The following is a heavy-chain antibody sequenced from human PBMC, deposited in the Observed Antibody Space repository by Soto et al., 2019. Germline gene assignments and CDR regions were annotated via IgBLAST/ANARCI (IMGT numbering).Heavy chain of an antibody. Sequence: SQTLSLTCAISGDSVSSNSAAWNWIRQSPSRGLEWLGRTYYRSKWYNDYAVPVKSRITINPDTSKNQFSLQLNSVTPEDTAVYYCARDSVQRYCSSTSCSGGMDVWGQGTTVTVSS. CDR3: ARDSVQRYCSSTSCSGGMDV. V-gene: IGHV6-1*01. CDR1: GDSVSSNSAA. CDR2: TYYRSKWYN. J-gene: IGHJ6*02. D-gene: IGHD2-2*01.